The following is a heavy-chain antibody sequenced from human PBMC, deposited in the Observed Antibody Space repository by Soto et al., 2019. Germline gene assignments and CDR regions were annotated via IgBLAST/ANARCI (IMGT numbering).Heavy chain of an antibody. CDR3: AKDQRLEAGGDYYDSSGYDSGAFDI. D-gene: IGHD3-22*01. Sequence: GGSLRLSCAASGFTFSSYGMHWVRQAPGKGLEWVAVISYDGSNKYYADSVKGRFTISRDNSKNTLYLQMNSLRAEDTAVYYCAKDQRLEAGGDYYDSSGYDSGAFDIWGQGTMVTVSS. J-gene: IGHJ3*02. CDR2: ISYDGSNK. CDR1: GFTFSSYG. V-gene: IGHV3-30*18.